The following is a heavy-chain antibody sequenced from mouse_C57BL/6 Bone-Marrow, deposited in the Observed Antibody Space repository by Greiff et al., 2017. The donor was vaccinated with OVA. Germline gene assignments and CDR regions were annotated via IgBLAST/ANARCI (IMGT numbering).Heavy chain of an antibody. J-gene: IGHJ3*01. D-gene: IGHD1-1*01. CDR3: ARYGSRGFAY. CDR2: IDPSDSYT. V-gene: IGHV1-50*01. Sequence: QVQLQQPGAGLVKPGASVKLSCKASGYTFTSYWMQWVKQRPGQGLEWIGEIDPSDSYTNYNQKFKGKATLTVDTSSSTAYMQLSSLTSEDSAVYYCARYGSRGFAYWGQGTLVTVSA. CDR1: GYTFTSYW.